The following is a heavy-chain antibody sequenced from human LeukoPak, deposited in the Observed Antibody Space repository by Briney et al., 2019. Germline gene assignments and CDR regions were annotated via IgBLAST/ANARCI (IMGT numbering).Heavy chain of an antibody. V-gene: IGHV1-69*13. CDR3: ARGWDIVVVTAIPRANAFDI. CDR2: IIPIFGTA. Sequence: GASVKVSCKASGGTFSSYAISWVRQAPGQGLEWMGGIIPIFGTANYAQKFQGRVTITADESTSTAYMELSSLRSEDTAVYYCARGWDIVVVTAIPRANAFDIWGQGTMVTVSS. D-gene: IGHD2-21*02. J-gene: IGHJ3*02. CDR1: GGTFSSYA.